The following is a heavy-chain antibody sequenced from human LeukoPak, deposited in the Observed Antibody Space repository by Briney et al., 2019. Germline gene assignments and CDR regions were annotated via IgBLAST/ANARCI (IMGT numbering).Heavy chain of an antibody. CDR3: AKVPTTVTFYYYYYGMDV. CDR2: IRYDGSNK. J-gene: IGHJ6*02. Sequence: PGGSLRLSCAASGFTFSSYGMHWVRQASGKGLEWVAFIRYDGSNKYYADSVKGRFTISRDNSKNTLYLQMNSLRAEDTAVYYCAKVPTTVTFYYYYYGMDVWGQGTTVTVSS. CDR1: GFTFSSYG. D-gene: IGHD4-17*01. V-gene: IGHV3-30*02.